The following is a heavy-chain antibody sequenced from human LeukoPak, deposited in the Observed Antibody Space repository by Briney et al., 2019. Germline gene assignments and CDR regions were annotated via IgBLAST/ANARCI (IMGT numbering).Heavy chain of an antibody. V-gene: IGHV4-4*02. CDR3: ASSPGLGSFDY. CDR1: GDYISSDKW. Sequence: SGTLSLTCAVSGDYISSDKWWSCVRQPPGRGLEWIGEVHHRRNTNYSPSLKSRVTISVDRSKNQFSLKLSSVTAADTAVYYCASSPGLGSFDYWGQGTLVTVSS. CDR2: VHHRRNT. J-gene: IGHJ4*02. D-gene: IGHD3-10*01.